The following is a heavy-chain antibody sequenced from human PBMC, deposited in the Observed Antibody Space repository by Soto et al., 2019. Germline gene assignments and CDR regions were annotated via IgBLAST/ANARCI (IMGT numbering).Heavy chain of an antibody. D-gene: IGHD3-3*01. CDR2: IRSKANSYAT. V-gene: IGHV3-73*01. CDR1: GFTFSGSA. Sequence: EVQLVESGGGLVQPGGSLKLSCAASGFTFSGSAVHWVRQASGKGLEWVGRIRSKANSYATAYAASVKGRFTISRDDSKNTAYLQMNSLKTEDTAVYYCTRHPPEWFYGMDVWGQGTTVTVSS. J-gene: IGHJ6*02. CDR3: TRHPPEWFYGMDV.